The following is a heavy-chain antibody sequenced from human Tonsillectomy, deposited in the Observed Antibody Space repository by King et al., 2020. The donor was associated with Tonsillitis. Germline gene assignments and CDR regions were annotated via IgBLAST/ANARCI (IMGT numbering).Heavy chain of an antibody. D-gene: IGHD1-26*01. CDR3: AGGWVGV. CDR2: IYYSGST. V-gene: IGHV4-61*01. Sequence: QLQESGPGLVKPSETLSLTCTVSGGSVSSGSYYWNWIRQPPGKGLEWIGYIYYSGSTNYNPSLKSRVTISVDTSKNQFSLKLSSVTAADTAVYYCAGGWVGVWGQGTTVTVSS. CDR1: GGSVSSGSYY. J-gene: IGHJ6*02.